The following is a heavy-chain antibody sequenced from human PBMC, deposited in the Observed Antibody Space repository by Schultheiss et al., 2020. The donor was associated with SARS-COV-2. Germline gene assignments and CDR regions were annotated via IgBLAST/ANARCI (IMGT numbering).Heavy chain of an antibody. Sequence: ASVKVSCKASGYTFTSYAMHWVRQAPGQGLEWMGWINPNSGGTNYAQKFQGWVTMTRDTSISTAYMELSRLRSDDTAVYYCARAAAGMGYYYYYGMDVWGQGTTVTVSS. J-gene: IGHJ6*02. CDR2: INPNSGGT. CDR1: GYTFTSYA. D-gene: IGHD6-13*01. CDR3: ARAAAGMGYYYYYGMDV. V-gene: IGHV1-2*04.